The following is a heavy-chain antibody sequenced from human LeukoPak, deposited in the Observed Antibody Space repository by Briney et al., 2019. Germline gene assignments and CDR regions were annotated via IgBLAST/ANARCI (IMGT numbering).Heavy chain of an antibody. CDR2: ISAYNGNT. V-gene: IGHV1-18*01. CDR1: GYTFTSYG. J-gene: IGHJ5*02. CDR3: ARQSLRYFDWLLRDNWFDP. D-gene: IGHD3-9*01. Sequence: GASVKVSCKASGYTFTSYGISWVRQAPGQGLEWIGWISAYNGNTNYAQKLQGRVTMTTDTSTSTAYMELRSPRSDDTAVYYCARQSLRYFDWLLRDNWFDPWGQGTLVTVSS.